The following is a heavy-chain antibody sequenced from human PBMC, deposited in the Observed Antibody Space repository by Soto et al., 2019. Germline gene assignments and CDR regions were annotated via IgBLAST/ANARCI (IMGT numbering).Heavy chain of an antibody. D-gene: IGHD2-8*02. J-gene: IGHJ5*02. CDR1: GGSISSGRSS. CDR2: ISHSGST. V-gene: IGHV4-30-2*01. CDR3: VRESTPSGPNWFDT. Sequence: TMSLTCSVSGGSISSGRSSWNWIRQPPGKGLEWIAYISHSGSTYYTPSLKSRVTISVDRSKNQFSLKLNSLTAADTAVYYCVRESTPSGPNWFDTWGQGILVPVSS.